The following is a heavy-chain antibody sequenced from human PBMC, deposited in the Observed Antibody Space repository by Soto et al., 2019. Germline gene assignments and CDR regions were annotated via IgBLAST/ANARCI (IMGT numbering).Heavy chain of an antibody. J-gene: IGHJ5*02. CDR1: GFTFSTYG. V-gene: IGHV3-30*18. D-gene: IGHD2-15*01. CDR2: ISYDENTK. Sequence: QVQLVESGGGVVQPGRSLRLSCEASGFTFSTYGMHWVRQAPGKGLEWVAVISYDENTKYYADSLKGRFTISRDNSKNTLYLEMNSLRPADTAVYYCAKEVVAAGTGWFDPWGQGTLVTVSS. CDR3: AKEVVAAGTGWFDP.